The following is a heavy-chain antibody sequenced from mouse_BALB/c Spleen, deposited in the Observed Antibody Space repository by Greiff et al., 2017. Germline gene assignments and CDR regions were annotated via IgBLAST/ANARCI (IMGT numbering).Heavy chain of an antibody. Sequence: EVNVVESGGDLVKPGGSLKLSCAASGFTFSSYGMSWVRQTPDKRLEWVATISSGGSYTYYPDSVKGRFTISRDNAKNTLYLQMSSLKSEDTAMYYCARHERGYYDWFAYWGQGTLVTVSA. CDR3: ARHERGYYDWFAY. D-gene: IGHD2-3*01. CDR2: ISSGGSYT. CDR1: GFTFSSYG. J-gene: IGHJ3*01. V-gene: IGHV5-6*01.